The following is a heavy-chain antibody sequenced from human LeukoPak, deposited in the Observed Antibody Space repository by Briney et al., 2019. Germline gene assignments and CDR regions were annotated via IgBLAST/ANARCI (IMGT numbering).Heavy chain of an antibody. Sequence: SETLSLTCTVSGGSISSGRYYWTWIRQDPGKGLEWIGYISKTGKTFSNLSLKSRVTISVDTSKNQFSLKLTSVTAADTAVYFCTRERDYYDKSGYYYSYFDSWGQGTLVTVSS. D-gene: IGHD3-22*01. V-gene: IGHV4-31*03. CDR2: ISKTGKT. CDR3: TRERDYYDKSGYYYSYFDS. CDR1: GGSISSGRYY. J-gene: IGHJ4*02.